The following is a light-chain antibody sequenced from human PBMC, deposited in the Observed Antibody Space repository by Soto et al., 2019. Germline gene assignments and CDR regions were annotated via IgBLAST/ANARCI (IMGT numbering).Light chain of an antibody. Sequence: DMQMTQSPSTLSPSVGDRVTITCRASQSISSWLAWYQQKPGKAPKLLIYDASTLQSGVPSRFSGSGSGTEFTLTISSLQPDDFATYYCQQYNTLWTFGQGTKVEIK. CDR3: QQYNTLWT. J-gene: IGKJ1*01. CDR1: QSISSW. CDR2: DAS. V-gene: IGKV1-5*01.